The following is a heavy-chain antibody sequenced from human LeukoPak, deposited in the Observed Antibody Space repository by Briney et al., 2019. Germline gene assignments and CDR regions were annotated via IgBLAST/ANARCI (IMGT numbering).Heavy chain of an antibody. J-gene: IGHJ4*02. CDR2: IKQDGSET. Sequence: PGGSLRLSCAASGFTFSSYWMSWVRQAPGKGLEWVATIKQDGSETYYVDSVKGRFTISRDNAKKSLYLQMNSLRAEDTAVFYCAQSAYLAKYFDYWGQGTLVTVSS. D-gene: IGHD3-3*01. CDR3: AQSAYLAKYFDY. V-gene: IGHV3-7*01. CDR1: GFTFSSYW.